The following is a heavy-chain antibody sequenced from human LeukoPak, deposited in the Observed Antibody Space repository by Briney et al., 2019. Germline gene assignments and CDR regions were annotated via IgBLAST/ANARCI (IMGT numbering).Heavy chain of an antibody. CDR2: ISYDGSNK. J-gene: IGHJ4*02. Sequence: GRSLRLSCAASGFTFSSYAMHWVRQAPGKGLEWVAVISYDGSNKYYADSVKGRFTISRDNSKNTLYLQMNSLRAEDTAVYYCARDPLGTRPGFDYWGQGTLVSVSS. D-gene: IGHD1-1*01. CDR1: GFTFSSYA. CDR3: ARDPLGTRPGFDY. V-gene: IGHV3-30*04.